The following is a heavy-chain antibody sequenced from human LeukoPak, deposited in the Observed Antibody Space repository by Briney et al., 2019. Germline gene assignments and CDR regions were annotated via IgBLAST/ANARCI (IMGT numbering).Heavy chain of an antibody. CDR2: IYNSANT. Sequence: SETLSLTCTVSGDSISSSSYCWDWIRQPPGKGLEWVGNIYNSANTHYNPSLKTRITMSVDTSNNQFSLKLNSVTAADTGIYYCARHSRSGYIGYENAFDIGGQGKMVTVSS. J-gene: IGHJ3*02. CDR3: ARHSRSGYIGYENAFDI. CDR1: GDSISSSSYC. D-gene: IGHD5-12*01. V-gene: IGHV4-39*01.